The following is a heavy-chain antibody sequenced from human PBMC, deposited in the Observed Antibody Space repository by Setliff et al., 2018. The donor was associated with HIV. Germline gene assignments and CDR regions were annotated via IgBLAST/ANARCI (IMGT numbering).Heavy chain of an antibody. CDR1: GGTFSSYA. CDR2: IIPIFGTA. D-gene: IGHD5-12*01. CDR3: ARQEVARQYFNNGMDV. V-gene: IGHV1-69*06. Sequence: SVKVSCKASGGTFSSYAISWVRQAPGQGLEWMGGIIPIFGTANYAQKFQGRVTITADKLTNTVYMDLSGLRPDDTAVYYCARQEVARQYFNNGMDVWGHGTTVTVSS. J-gene: IGHJ6*02.